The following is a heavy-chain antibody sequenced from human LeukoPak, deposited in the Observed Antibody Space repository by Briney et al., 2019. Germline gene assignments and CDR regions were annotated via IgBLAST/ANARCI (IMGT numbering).Heavy chain of an antibody. D-gene: IGHD3-22*01. CDR3: ARDYYYDSSGYPGA. Sequence: GGSLRLSCAASGFTFSDYYMSWIRQAPGKGQEWVSYISSSGSTIYYADSVKGRFTISRDNAKNSLYLQMNSLRAEDTAVYYCARDYYYDSSGYPGAWGQGTLVTVSS. CDR1: GFTFSDYY. V-gene: IGHV3-11*01. J-gene: IGHJ5*02. CDR2: ISSSGSTI.